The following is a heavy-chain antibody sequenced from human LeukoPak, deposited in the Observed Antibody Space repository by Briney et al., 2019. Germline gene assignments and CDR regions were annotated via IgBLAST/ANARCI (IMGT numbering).Heavy chain of an antibody. V-gene: IGHV3-74*01. CDR1: GFTFSNYW. CDR3: IRDRTVTTLFAH. Sequence: GGSLRLSCSASGFTFSNYWMHWVRQAPGKGLEWVSRIKTDGTITGYADSVKGRFTISRHNAKNTLYLPMHSLRAEDTAVYYCIRDRTVTTLFAHWGQGTLVTVSS. D-gene: IGHD4-17*01. CDR2: IKTDGTIT. J-gene: IGHJ4*02.